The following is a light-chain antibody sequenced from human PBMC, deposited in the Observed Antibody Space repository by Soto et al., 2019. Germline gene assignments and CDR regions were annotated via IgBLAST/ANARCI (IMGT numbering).Light chain of an antibody. J-gene: IGKJ1*01. V-gene: IGKV1-5*03. CDR1: QTITTS. Sequence: DIQMTQSPSTLSASVGDRVTITCRASQTITTSLAWYQQKPGKAPKLLIYKPSSLESGVPSRFSGSGSATEFTLTISSLQPDDFATYYCQQYDSYSLRTFGQGTRVEI. CDR2: KPS. CDR3: QQYDSYSLRT.